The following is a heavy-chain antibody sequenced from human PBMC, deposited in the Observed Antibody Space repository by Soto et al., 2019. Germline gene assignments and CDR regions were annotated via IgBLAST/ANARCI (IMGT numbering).Heavy chain of an antibody. V-gene: IGHV5-51*01. CDR3: ERPNWGGPDAFDI. D-gene: IGHD7-27*01. CDR1: GFSFTSYW. CDR2: IYTGDSAT. J-gene: IGHJ3*02. Sequence: GESLKISCTGSGFSFTSYWIGWVRQTPGKGLEWMGIIYTGDSATSYRQSFQGQVTISADKSMSTDYLQWTSLKATDNAMYYYERPNWGGPDAFDIWGQGTMVTVSS.